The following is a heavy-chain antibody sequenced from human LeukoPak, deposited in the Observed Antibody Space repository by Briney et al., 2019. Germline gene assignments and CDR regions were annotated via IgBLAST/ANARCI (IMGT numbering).Heavy chain of an antibody. CDR2: IIPILGIA. CDR3: ARARGYSGYDWDY. Sequence: SSVKVSCKASGGTFSSYAINWVRQAPGQGLEWMGRIIPILGIANYAQKFQGRVTITADKSTSTAYMELSSLRSEDTAVYYCARARGYSGYDWDYWGQGTLVTVSS. J-gene: IGHJ4*02. D-gene: IGHD5-12*01. V-gene: IGHV1-69*04. CDR1: GGTFSSYA.